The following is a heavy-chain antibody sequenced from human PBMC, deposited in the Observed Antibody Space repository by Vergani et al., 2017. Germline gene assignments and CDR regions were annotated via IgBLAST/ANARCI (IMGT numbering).Heavy chain of an antibody. V-gene: IGHV4-38-2*01. CDR3: AKHNLWSDSQTGIDF. CDR1: GYSISSGSY. J-gene: IGHJ4*02. D-gene: IGHD3-3*01. Sequence: QVQLQESGPGLVKPSETLSLTCAVSGYSISSGSYWAWIRQPPGKGLEWIGSIFHSGTTHYNPSIESLVTIRVDTSRNQFSQRQSSVTAADTAVYYCAKHNLWSDSQTGIDFWGLGSLVIVSS. CDR2: IFHSGTT.